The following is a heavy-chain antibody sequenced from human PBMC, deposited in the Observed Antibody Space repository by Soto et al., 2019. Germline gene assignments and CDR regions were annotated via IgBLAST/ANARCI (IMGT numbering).Heavy chain of an antibody. Sequence: PSQTLSLTCAISGDSVSSNSAALNWIRQSPSRGLEWLGRTYYRSKWYNDYAVSVKSRITINPDTSKNQFSLQLNSVTPEDTAVYYCARGNTDDYYYYYGMDVWGQGTTVTVSS. V-gene: IGHV6-1*01. CDR3: ARGNTDDYYYYYGMDV. J-gene: IGHJ6*02. CDR1: GDSVSSNSAA. CDR2: TYYRSKWYN.